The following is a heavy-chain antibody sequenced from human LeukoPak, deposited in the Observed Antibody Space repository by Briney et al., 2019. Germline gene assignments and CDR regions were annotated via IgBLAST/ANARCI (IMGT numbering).Heavy chain of an antibody. CDR3: AKNSVSSGWFGHSNCDY. CDR2: IRYDGSNK. Sequence: GGSLRLSCAASGFTFSSYGMHWVRQAPGKGLEWVTFIRYDGSNKEYADSVKGRFTISRDNSKNTLYLQMNSLRAEDTAVYYCAKNSVSSGWFGHSNCDYWGQGTLVTVSS. J-gene: IGHJ4*02. D-gene: IGHD3-10*01. V-gene: IGHV3-30*02. CDR1: GFTFSSYG.